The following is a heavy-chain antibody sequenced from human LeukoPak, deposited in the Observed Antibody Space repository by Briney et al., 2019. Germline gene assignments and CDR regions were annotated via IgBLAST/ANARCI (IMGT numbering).Heavy chain of an antibody. Sequence: GGSLRLSCAASGFTFSNSWMSWVRQAPGKGLEGVAVIWYDGSNKYYADSVKGRFTISRDNSKNTLYLQMNSLRAEDTAVYYCARGGSSGYYTYFQHWGQGTLVTVSS. D-gene: IGHD3-22*01. CDR2: IWYDGSNK. J-gene: IGHJ1*01. CDR1: GFTFSNSW. CDR3: ARGGSSGYYTYFQH. V-gene: IGHV3-33*08.